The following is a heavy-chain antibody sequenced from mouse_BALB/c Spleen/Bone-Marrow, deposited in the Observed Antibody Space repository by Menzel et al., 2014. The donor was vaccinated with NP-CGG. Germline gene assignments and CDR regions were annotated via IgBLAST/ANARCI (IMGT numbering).Heavy chain of an antibody. CDR1: GFTFSTYA. CDR3: SRLRMITTYFDV. D-gene: IGHD2-4*01. J-gene: IGHJ1*01. V-gene: IGHV5-9-3*01. CDR2: ISSSGSYT. Sequence: GLAKPGGPLQLSCAASGFTFSTYAMSWVRQTPEKRLEWVATISSSGSYTYYPDSVKGRFTISRDNAKNTLYLQMSSLRSEDTAMFYCSRLRMITTYFDVWGAGTTVTVSS.